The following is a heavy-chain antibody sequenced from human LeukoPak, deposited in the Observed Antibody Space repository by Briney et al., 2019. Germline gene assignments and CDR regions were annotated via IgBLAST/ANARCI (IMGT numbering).Heavy chain of an antibody. CDR2: IIPIFGTA. Sequence: SVKVSCKASGGTFSSYAISWVRQAPGQGLEWMGGIIPIFGTANYAQKFQGRVTITADESTSTAYMELRSLRSDDTAVYYCARDRVRGVIGAFDIWGQGTMVTVSS. V-gene: IGHV1-69*01. CDR1: GGTFSSYA. CDR3: ARDRVRGVIGAFDI. D-gene: IGHD3-10*01. J-gene: IGHJ3*02.